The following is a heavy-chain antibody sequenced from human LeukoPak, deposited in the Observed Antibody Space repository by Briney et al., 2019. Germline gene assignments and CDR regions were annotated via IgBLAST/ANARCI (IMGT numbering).Heavy chain of an antibody. V-gene: IGHV3-21*01. D-gene: IGHD6-25*01. J-gene: IGHJ4*02. CDR1: GFNFSDYS. CDR3: ARRAATDFYLDY. Sequence: GGSLRLSCAASGFNFSDYSMNWVRQAPGKGLEWVSSISSSSNYIYYADSVKGRFTISRDNAKNTLYLQMISLTVEDTAVYYCARRAATDFYLDYWGQGTLVTVSS. CDR2: ISSSSNYI.